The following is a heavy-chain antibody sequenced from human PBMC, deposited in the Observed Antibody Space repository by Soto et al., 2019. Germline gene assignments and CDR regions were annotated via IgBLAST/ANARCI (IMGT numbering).Heavy chain of an antibody. Sequence: QVQLQQWGAGLLKPSETLSLTCAVYGGSFSGYYWSWIRQPPGKGLEWIGEINHSGSTNYNPSLTSRVTISVDTSKNQFSLKLSSVTAADTAVYYCARGPGTILRIQLWSGFNYFDYWGQGTLVTVSS. J-gene: IGHJ4*02. V-gene: IGHV4-34*01. CDR1: GGSFSGYY. D-gene: IGHD5-18*01. CDR2: INHSGST. CDR3: ARGPGTILRIQLWSGFNYFDY.